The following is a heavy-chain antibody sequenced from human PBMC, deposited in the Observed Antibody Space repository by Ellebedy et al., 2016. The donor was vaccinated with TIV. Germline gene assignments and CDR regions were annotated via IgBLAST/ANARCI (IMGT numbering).Heavy chain of an antibody. Sequence: SVKVSXXASGGTFSSYAISWVRQAPGQGLEWMGGIIPIFGTANYAQKFQGRVTITADESTSTAYMELSSLRSEDTAVYYCQIGMGTYCSGGSCYEEVDYWGQGTLVTVSS. V-gene: IGHV1-69*13. CDR1: GGTFSSYA. CDR3: QIGMGTYCSGGSCYEEVDY. J-gene: IGHJ4*02. D-gene: IGHD2-15*01. CDR2: IIPIFGTA.